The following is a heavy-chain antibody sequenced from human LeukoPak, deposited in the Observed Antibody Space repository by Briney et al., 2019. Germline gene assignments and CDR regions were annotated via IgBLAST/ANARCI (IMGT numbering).Heavy chain of an antibody. CDR3: AKDRTRYCSGGSCSQPY. CDR1: GFTFSSYA. J-gene: IGHJ4*02. V-gene: IGHV3-23*01. D-gene: IGHD2-15*01. Sequence: GGSLRLSXAASGFTFSSYAMSWVRQAPGKGLEWVSAISGSGGSTYYADSVKGRFTISRDNSKNTLYLQMNSLRAEDTAVYYCAKDRTRYCSGGSCSQPYWGQGTLVTVSS. CDR2: ISGSGGST.